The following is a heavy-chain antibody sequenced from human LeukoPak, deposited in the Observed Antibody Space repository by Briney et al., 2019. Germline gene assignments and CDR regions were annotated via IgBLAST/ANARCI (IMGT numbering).Heavy chain of an antibody. CDR3: ARRRYYDSSGLWYYFDF. CDR1: GDSISGYY. V-gene: IGHV4-59*08. Sequence: SETLSLTCTVSGDSISGYYWNWIRQPPGKGLEWIGQIFYSGSTNYNPSLKSRVTMSIDTSKNQFSLSLSSVTAADTAVYYCARRRYYDSSGLWYYFDFWGQGTLVTVSS. CDR2: IFYSGST. D-gene: IGHD3-22*01. J-gene: IGHJ4*02.